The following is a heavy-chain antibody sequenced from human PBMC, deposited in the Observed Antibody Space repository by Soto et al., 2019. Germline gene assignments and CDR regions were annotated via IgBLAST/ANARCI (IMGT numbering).Heavy chain of an antibody. CDR1: EVIFSNSA. Sequence: GGSLRLSCVASEVIFSNSAMHWVRQAPGKGLEWVAVVSLDGSLKYYADSVEGRFTISRDSSKNTLYLQMNSLRPEDTAVYYCARDGPSSLTSYFEYWGQGPLVTVSS. CDR3: ARDGPSSLTSYFEY. V-gene: IGHV3-30*04. J-gene: IGHJ4*02. D-gene: IGHD2-2*01. CDR2: VSLDGSLK.